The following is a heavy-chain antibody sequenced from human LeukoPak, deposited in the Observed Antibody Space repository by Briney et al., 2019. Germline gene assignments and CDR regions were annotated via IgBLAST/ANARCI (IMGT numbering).Heavy chain of an antibody. D-gene: IGHD3-9*01. J-gene: IGHJ5*02. CDR3: ARDLRYFDWYGGNWFDP. CDR2: INHSGST. CDR1: GGSFSGYY. V-gene: IGHV4-34*01. Sequence: KPSETLSLTCAVYGGSFSGYYWSWIRQPPGKGLEWIGEINHSGSTNYNPSLKSRVTISVDTSKNQFSLKLSSVTAADTAVYYCARDLRYFDWYGGNWFDPWGQGTLVTVSS.